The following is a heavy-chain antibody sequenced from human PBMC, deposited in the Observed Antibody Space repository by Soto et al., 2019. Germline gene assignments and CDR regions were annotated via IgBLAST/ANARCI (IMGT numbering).Heavy chain of an antibody. CDR2: IYYSGST. CDR3: AKGNDILTGYYNHPPST. J-gene: IGHJ4*02. CDR1: GGSISSYY. D-gene: IGHD3-9*01. V-gene: IGHV4-59*01. Sequence: SETLSLTCTVSGGSISSYYWSWIRQPPGKGLEWIGYIYYSGSTNYNPSLKSRVTISVDTSKNQFSLRAEDTAVYYCAKGNDILTGYYNHPPSTWGQGTLVTVS.